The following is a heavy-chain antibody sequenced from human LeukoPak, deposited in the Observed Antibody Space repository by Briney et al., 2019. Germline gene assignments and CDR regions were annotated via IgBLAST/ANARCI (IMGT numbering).Heavy chain of an antibody. J-gene: IGHJ4*02. D-gene: IGHD2-2*02. CDR2: ISGSGGST. Sequence: GGSLRLSCAASGFTFSSYAMSWVRQAPGKGLEWVSAISGSGGSTYYADSVKGRFTISRDNSKNTLYLQMNSLRAEDTAVCYCAKDQPVGYCSSTSCYIDYWGQGTLVTVSS. CDR3: AKDQPVGYCSSTSCYIDY. CDR1: GFTFSSYA. V-gene: IGHV3-23*01.